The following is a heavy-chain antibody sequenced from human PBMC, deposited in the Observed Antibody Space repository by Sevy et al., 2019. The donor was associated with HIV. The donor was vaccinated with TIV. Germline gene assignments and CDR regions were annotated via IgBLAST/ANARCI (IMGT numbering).Heavy chain of an antibody. D-gene: IGHD2-15*01. CDR3: ARDIIELGYCSGGSCYHGAFDI. Sequence: SETLSLTCTVSGGSISSGGYYWSWIRQHPGKGLEWIGYIYYSGSTYYNPSLKSRVTISVDTSKNQLSLKLSSVTAAVTAVYYCARDIIELGYCSGGSCYHGAFDIWGQGTMVTVSS. CDR2: IYYSGST. J-gene: IGHJ3*02. V-gene: IGHV4-31*03. CDR1: GGSISSGGYY.